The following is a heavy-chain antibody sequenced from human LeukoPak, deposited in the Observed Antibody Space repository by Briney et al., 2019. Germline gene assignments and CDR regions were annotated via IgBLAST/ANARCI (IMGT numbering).Heavy chain of an antibody. CDR3: ARLTGGIAARHYYYYYMDV. V-gene: IGHV3-21*04. CDR2: ISSSSSYI. Sequence: PGGSLRLSCAASGFTFSSYSMNWVRQAPGKGLEWFSSISSSSSYIYYADSEKGRFTISRDNAKNSLYLQMNSLRAEDTAVYYCARLTGGIAARHYYYYYMDVWGKGTTVTISS. D-gene: IGHD6-6*01. J-gene: IGHJ6*03. CDR1: GFTFSSYS.